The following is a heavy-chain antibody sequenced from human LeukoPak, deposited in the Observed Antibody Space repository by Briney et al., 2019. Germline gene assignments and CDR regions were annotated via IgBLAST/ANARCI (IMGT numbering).Heavy chain of an antibody. CDR2: IYHSGST. J-gene: IGHJ5*02. D-gene: IGHD6-19*01. CDR3: ARVRMVGSGWQDNWFDP. CDR1: GGSISSDGYY. V-gene: IGHV4-39*07. Sequence: SETLSLTCTVSGGSISSDGYYWGWIRQPPGKGLEWIGSIYHSGSTYYNPSLKSRVTISVDTSKNQFSLKLSSVTAADTAVYYCARVRMVGSGWQDNWFDPWGQGTLVTVSS.